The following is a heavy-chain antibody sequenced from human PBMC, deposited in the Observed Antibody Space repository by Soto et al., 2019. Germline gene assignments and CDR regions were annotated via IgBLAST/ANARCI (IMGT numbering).Heavy chain of an antibody. Sequence: GGSLRLSCAASGFSFSSYTRNWVRQAPGKGLEWVSSINNNSGRKYYADSVKGRFTISRDNSKNTLFLQMNSLKAEDTAVYFCAKDGDYEYFDYWGQGTQVTVYS. J-gene: IGHJ4*02. CDR2: INNNSGRK. V-gene: IGHV3-23*01. CDR3: AKDGDYEYFDY. CDR1: GFSFSSYT. D-gene: IGHD3-22*01.